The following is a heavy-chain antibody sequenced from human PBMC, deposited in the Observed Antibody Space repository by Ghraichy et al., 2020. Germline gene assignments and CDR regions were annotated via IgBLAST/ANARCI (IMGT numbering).Heavy chain of an antibody. J-gene: IGHJ4*02. Sequence: ETLSLTCAASGFTFSSYWMHWVRRAPGKGLVWVSRINSDGSTTGYADSVKGRFTVSRDNAKNTLFLEMNSLRAEDTAVYYCARVFSSWPLGFGYWGQGTLVTVSA. CDR2: INSDGSTT. V-gene: IGHV3-74*01. CDR1: GFTFSSYW. D-gene: IGHD2-2*01. CDR3: ARVFSSWPLGFGY.